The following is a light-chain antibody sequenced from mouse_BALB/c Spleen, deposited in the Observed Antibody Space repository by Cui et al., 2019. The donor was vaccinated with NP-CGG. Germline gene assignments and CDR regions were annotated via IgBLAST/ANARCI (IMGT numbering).Light chain of an antibody. CDR3: ALWYSTHWV. CDR1: TGAVTTSNY. Sequence: QAFVTQESALPTSPGGTLILTCRSSTGAVTTSNYANWVQEKPDHLFTGLISDNSNRAPGVPVRFSGFLIGDKAALTITGAQTEDDAMYCCALWYSTHWVFGGGTKLTVL. CDR2: DNS. V-gene: IGLV2*02. J-gene: IGLJ1*01.